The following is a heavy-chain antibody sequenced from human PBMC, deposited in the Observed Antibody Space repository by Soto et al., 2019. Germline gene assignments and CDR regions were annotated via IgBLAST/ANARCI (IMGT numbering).Heavy chain of an antibody. J-gene: IGHJ4*02. CDR2: INAGNGNT. CDR3: ARSIVVVTADEY. V-gene: IGHV1-3*01. CDR1: GYTLTSYA. D-gene: IGHD2-21*02. Sequence: ASVKVSCKASGYTLTSYAMHWVRQAPGQRLEWMGWINAGNGNTKYSQKFQGRVTITRDTSASTAYMELSSLRSEDTAVYYCARSIVVVTADEYWGQGILVTVSS.